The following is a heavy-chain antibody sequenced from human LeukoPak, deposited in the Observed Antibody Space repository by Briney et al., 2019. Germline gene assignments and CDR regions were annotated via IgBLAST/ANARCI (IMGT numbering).Heavy chain of an antibody. CDR1: GYTFSSYG. Sequence: ASVKVSCKASGYTFSSYGISWVRQAPGQGLEWMGWISPYSGNTNYAQKLQGRVTMTTDTSTSTAYMELRSLRSDDTAVYYCVRDRTAYCGGDCYFDYWGQGTLVTVSS. CDR3: VRDRTAYCGGDCYFDY. D-gene: IGHD2-21*02. J-gene: IGHJ4*02. CDR2: ISPYSGNT. V-gene: IGHV1-18*01.